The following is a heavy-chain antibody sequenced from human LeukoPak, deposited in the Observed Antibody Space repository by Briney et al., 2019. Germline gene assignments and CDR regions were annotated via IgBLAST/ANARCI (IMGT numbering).Heavy chain of an antibody. Sequence: GGSLRLSCAASGFTFSSYSMTWVRQAPGKGLEWVAVIWYDESNKYYADSVEGRFTISRDNSRNTLYLQMNSLRAEDTAVYYCARDGFSSSWYGRALDYWGQGTLVTVSS. J-gene: IGHJ4*02. V-gene: IGHV3-33*08. CDR2: IWYDESNK. CDR3: ARDGFSSSWYGRALDY. D-gene: IGHD6-13*01. CDR1: GFTFSSYS.